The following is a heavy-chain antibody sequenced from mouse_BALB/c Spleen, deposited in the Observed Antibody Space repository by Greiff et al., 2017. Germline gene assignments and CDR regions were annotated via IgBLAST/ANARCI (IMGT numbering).Heavy chain of an antibody. D-gene: IGHD4-1*01. V-gene: IGHV5-17*02. CDR3: ASRLGRYAMDY. CDR2: ISSGSSTI. J-gene: IGHJ4*01. Sequence: EVKVVESGGGLVQPGGSRKLSCAASGFTFSSFGMHWVRQAPEKGLEWVAYISSGSSTIYYADTVKGRFTISRDNPKNTLFLQMTSLRSEDTAMYYCASRLGRYAMDYWGQGTSVTVSS. CDR1: GFTFSSFG.